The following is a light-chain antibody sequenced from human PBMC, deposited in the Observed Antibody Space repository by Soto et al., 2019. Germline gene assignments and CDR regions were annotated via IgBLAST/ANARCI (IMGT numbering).Light chain of an antibody. CDR3: MQALQTPIT. Sequence: DIVMTQPPLSLPVTPGEPASISCRSSQSLLHSNGCNYLDWYLQKPGQSPQFLIYLGSNRASGVPDRFTGSGSGTDFTLKISRVEAEDVGVYYCMQALQTPITFGQGTRLEIK. CDR1: QSLLHSNGCNY. V-gene: IGKV2-28*01. CDR2: LGS. J-gene: IGKJ5*01.